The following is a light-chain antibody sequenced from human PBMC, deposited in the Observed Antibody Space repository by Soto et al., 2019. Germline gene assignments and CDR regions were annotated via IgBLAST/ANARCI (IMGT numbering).Light chain of an antibody. CDR3: QQYSHWPPYT. CDR2: YIS. J-gene: IGKJ5*01. Sequence: EIVMTQSPATMSVSPGETASLSCRASQSAGNFLAWYQQKPGQAPRLLIYYISTRATGIPARFSGSGSGTEFTLTINSLQSEDCAVYFCQQYSHWPPYTFGQGTRLEIK. CDR1: QSAGNF. V-gene: IGKV3D-15*01.